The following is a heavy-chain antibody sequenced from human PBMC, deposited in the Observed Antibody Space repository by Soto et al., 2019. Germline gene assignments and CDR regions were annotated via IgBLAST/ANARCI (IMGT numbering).Heavy chain of an antibody. CDR2: IYKSGKT. V-gene: IGHV4-4*08. Sequence: SETLSLTCTVSGCSISNYFWSWIRQPPGKGLEWIGYIYKSGKTNYNPSLRSRVTISLDTSKNQFSLKLSSVTAADTAVYYCARFVKIDMITFGGVIVTDAFDIWGQGTMVTVSS. CDR3: ARFVKIDMITFGGVIVTDAFDI. J-gene: IGHJ3*02. D-gene: IGHD3-16*02. CDR1: GCSISNYF.